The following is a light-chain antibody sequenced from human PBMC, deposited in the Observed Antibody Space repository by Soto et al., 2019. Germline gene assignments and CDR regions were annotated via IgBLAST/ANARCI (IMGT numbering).Light chain of an antibody. Sequence: IQMPHSPSTLSASVLYRVTITFRASQSISSWLAWYQQKPGKAPKLLIYAASTLQSGVPSRFSGSGSGTDFTLTISSLQPEDVATYYCQKYNSAPRKFGQGTKGDIK. CDR1: QSISSW. CDR2: AAS. V-gene: IGKV1-27*01. CDR3: QKYNSAPRK. J-gene: IGKJ1*01.